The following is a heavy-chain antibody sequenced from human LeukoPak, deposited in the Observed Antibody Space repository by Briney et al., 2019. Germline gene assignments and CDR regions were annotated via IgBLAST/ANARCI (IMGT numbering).Heavy chain of an antibody. CDR2: IYYSGST. J-gene: IGHJ4*02. CDR3: ARALTRSSGYYLSPRPLDY. D-gene: IGHD3-22*01. CDR1: GGSISSGGYY. V-gene: IGHV4-31*03. Sequence: SQTLSLTCTVSGGSISSGGYYWSWLRQHPGKGLEWLGYIYYSGSTYYNPSLKIRVTISVDTSKNQFSLKLSSVTAADTAVYYCARALTRSSGYYLSPRPLDYWGQGTLVTVSS.